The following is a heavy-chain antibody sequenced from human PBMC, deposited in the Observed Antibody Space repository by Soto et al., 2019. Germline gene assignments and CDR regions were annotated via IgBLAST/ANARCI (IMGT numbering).Heavy chain of an antibody. Sequence: SETLSLTCTVSGDSMRSGDYYWSRIRQSPGKGLEWIGYIYHSGSTYYNPSLQSSCFLSVDASKNQFSLSLSSVTAADTAVYYCARVSYETAAFDYWGQGTPVTVSS. CDR3: ARVSYETAAFDY. J-gene: IGHJ4*02. V-gene: IGHV4-30-4*01. CDR1: GDSMRSGDYY. D-gene: IGHD6-25*01. CDR2: IYHSGST.